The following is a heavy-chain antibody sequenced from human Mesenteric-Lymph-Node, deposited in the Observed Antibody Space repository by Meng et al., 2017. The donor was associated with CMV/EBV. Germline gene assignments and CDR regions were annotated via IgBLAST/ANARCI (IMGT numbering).Heavy chain of an antibody. D-gene: IGHD6-13*01. V-gene: IGHV3-23*01. CDR3: ARDMGGPGIVAAAYPSYGMDV. Sequence: GESLKISCAASGFTFSSYAMSWVRQAPGKGLEWVSAISGSGGSTYYADSVKGRFTISRDNSKNTLYLQMDSLRPEDTAVYYCARDMGGPGIVAAAYPSYGMDVWGQGTTVTVSS. CDR2: ISGSGGST. J-gene: IGHJ6*02. CDR1: GFTFSSYA.